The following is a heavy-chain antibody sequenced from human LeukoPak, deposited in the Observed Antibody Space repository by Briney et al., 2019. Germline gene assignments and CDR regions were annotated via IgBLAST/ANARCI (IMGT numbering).Heavy chain of an antibody. Sequence: QSGGSLRLSCAASGFTFSNYWMNWVRQAPGKGLEWVANIKYDGSEEHYVDSVKGRFTISRDNAKNSLYLQMNGLRAEDTAVCYCARDKTSVTTFGYWGQGTLVTVSS. D-gene: IGHD4-17*01. J-gene: IGHJ4*02. CDR3: ARDKTSVTTFGY. V-gene: IGHV3-7*03. CDR1: GFTFSNYW. CDR2: IKYDGSEE.